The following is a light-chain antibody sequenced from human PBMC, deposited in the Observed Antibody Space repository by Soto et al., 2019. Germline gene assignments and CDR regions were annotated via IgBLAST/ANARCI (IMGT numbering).Light chain of an antibody. CDR1: QSVPSNF. V-gene: IGKV3-20*01. CDR3: QPYDSSWT. J-gene: IGKJ1*01. CDR2: GVS. Sequence: EIVLTQSPGTLSLSPGERATLSCRASQSVPSNFLAWYQQKPGQAPILVIYGVSRRATGIPDRFSGSGSGTDFPVTISRLEPEDFSVYYCQPYDSSWTFGQGNKVEIK.